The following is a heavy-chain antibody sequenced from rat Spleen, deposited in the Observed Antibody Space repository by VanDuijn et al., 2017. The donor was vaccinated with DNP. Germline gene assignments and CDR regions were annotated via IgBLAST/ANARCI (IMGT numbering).Heavy chain of an antibody. Sequence: EVQLVETGGGLVQPGRSLKLSCVASGFTFSSYWMYWIRQAPKKGLEWVATIIYDGSRTYYRDSVKGRFTISRDNAKSTLYLQMDSLRSEDTATYYCATHTGSFDDWGQGVMVTVSS. CDR2: IIYDGSRT. J-gene: IGHJ2*01. V-gene: IGHV5S10*01. CDR1: GFTFSSYW. D-gene: IGHD4-1*01. CDR3: ATHTGSFDD.